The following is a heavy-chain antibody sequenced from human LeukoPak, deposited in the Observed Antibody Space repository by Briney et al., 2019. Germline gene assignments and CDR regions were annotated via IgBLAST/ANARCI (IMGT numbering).Heavy chain of an antibody. CDR3: ARHFGYSYGPVDY. Sequence: PSETLSFTCTVSGGSINSSGYYWRWIRQAPGKRLEWNGSIYYSGSSYYNPSLKSRVTISVATSNNLFPLNLGSVTAADKAVSCGARHFGYSYGPVDYWGQGTLVTVSS. V-gene: IGHV4-39*01. CDR1: GGSINSSGYY. D-gene: IGHD5-18*01. J-gene: IGHJ4*02. CDR2: IYYSGSS.